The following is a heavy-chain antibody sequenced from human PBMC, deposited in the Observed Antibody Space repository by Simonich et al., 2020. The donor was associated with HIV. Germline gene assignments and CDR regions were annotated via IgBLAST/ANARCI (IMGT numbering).Heavy chain of an antibody. CDR1: GGSFSGYY. CDR2: INHSGSP. V-gene: IGHV4-34*01. Sequence: QVQLQQWGAGLLKPSETLSLTCAVYGGSFSGYYWSWIRQPPGKGLEWIGEINHSGSPNYNPSLKSRVTISVDTSKNQFSLKLSSVTAADTAVYYCARGNAFDIWGQGTMVTVSS. J-gene: IGHJ3*02. CDR3: ARGNAFDI.